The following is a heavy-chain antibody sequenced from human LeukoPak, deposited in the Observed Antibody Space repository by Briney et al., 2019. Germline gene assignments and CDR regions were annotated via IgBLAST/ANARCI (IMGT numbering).Heavy chain of an antibody. J-gene: IGHJ4*02. CDR3: VRRYYEYNLYDRQFDC. CDR2: ISDDGSIT. V-gene: IGHV3-74*03. Sequence: GGSLRLSCAASGFTFSRDWMRWVRQAPGKGLVWVSRISDDGSITTYAYSVQGRFTISRDNAKSTIFLQMNSLRVEETAVHFCVRRYYEYNLYDRQFDCWGQGSLVTVSS. D-gene: IGHD3-22*01. CDR1: GFTFSRDW.